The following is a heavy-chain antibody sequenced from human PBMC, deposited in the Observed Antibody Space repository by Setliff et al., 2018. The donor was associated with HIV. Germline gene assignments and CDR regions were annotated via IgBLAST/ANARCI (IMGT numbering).Heavy chain of an antibody. D-gene: IGHD6-19*01. CDR1: GYTFTSYG. J-gene: IGHJ4*02. Sequence: GASVKVSCKASGYTFTSYGISWVRQAPGQGLEWMGWISASNGNTNYAQKIQGRVTMTTDTSTSAAYMELRSLRSDDTAVYYCARDGSLYSSGWYFDYWSQGTLVTVSS. V-gene: IGHV1-18*01. CDR3: ARDGSLYSSGWYFDY. CDR2: ISASNGNT.